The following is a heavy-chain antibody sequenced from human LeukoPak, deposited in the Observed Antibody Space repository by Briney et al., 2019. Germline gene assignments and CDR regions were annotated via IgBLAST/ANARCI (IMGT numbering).Heavy chain of an antibody. J-gene: IGHJ5*02. CDR3: ARYCSSTSCYHWFDP. V-gene: IGHV4-61*02. Sequence: PSQTLSLTCTVSGGSISSGSYYWSWIRQPAGKGLEWIGRIYTSGGTNYNPSLKSRVTISVDTSKNQFSLKLSSVTAADTAVYYCARYCSSTSCYHWFDPWGQGTLVTVSS. CDR1: GGSISSGSYY. CDR2: IYTSGGT. D-gene: IGHD2-2*01.